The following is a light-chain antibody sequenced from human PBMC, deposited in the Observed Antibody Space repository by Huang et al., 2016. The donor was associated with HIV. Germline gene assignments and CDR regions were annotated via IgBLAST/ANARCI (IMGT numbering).Light chain of an antibody. V-gene: IGKV1-39*01. Sequence: DIQMTQFPISLSASVGDTVTITCRAGQNIYEYLNWYQQIPVRAPNLLVSGASTLQTGVPSRFSGSGSGTRFTLTITSLQPEDSATYYCQHSYGTPRTFGQGTKLEI. CDR1: QNIYEY. J-gene: IGKJ2*01. CDR2: GAS. CDR3: QHSYGTPRT.